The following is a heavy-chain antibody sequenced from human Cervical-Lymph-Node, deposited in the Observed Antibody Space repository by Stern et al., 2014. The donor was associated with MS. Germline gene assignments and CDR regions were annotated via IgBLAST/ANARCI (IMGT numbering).Heavy chain of an antibody. CDR2: IIPIFGTA. V-gene: IGHV1-69*01. CDR3: ATGRWLQKWVHFDY. J-gene: IGHJ4*02. D-gene: IGHD5-24*01. Sequence: VQLVESGAEVKKPGSSVKVSCKASGGTFSSYAISWVRQSPGQGLEWMGGIIPIFGTANYAQKFQGRVTITADESTSTAYMELSSLRSEDTAVYYCATGRWLQKWVHFDYWGQGTLVTVSS. CDR1: GGTFSSYA.